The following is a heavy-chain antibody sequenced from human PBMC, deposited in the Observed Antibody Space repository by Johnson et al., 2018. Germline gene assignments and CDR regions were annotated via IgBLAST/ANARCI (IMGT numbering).Heavy chain of an antibody. Sequence: EVQLLETGAEVKKPGESLKISCKGSGYSFTSYWIGWVRQMPGKGLEWMGIIYPGDSDTRYSTSFQGQVTISADKSISTAYLQWSSLKAWDTAMYYCAREDDSSGYHTRYAFDIWGQGTMVTVSS. J-gene: IGHJ3*02. CDR3: AREDDSSGYHTRYAFDI. D-gene: IGHD3-22*01. CDR2: IYPGDSDT. V-gene: IGHV5-51*03. CDR1: GYSFTSYW.